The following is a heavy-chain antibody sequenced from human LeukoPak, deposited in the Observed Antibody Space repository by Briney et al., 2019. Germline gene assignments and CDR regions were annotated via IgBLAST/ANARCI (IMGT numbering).Heavy chain of an antibody. V-gene: IGHV4-59*01. J-gene: IGHJ4*02. D-gene: IGHD6-13*01. CDR3: ARGGGSSLWSLNN. Sequence: SETLSLTCTVSGGSISSYYWSWIRQPPGKGLEWIGYIYYSGSTNYNPSLKSRASISVDTSRNQFSLKLTSVSAADAAVYYCARGGGSSLWSLNNWGQGTLVIVSS. CDR1: GGSISSYY. CDR2: IYYSGST.